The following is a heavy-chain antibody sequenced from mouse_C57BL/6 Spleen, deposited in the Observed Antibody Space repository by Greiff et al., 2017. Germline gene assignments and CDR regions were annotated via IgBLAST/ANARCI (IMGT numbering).Heavy chain of an antibody. Sequence: QVQLQQSGPELVKPGASVKISCKASGYAFSSSWMNWVKQRPGKGLEWIGRIYPGDGDTNYNGKFKGKATLTADKSSSTAYMQLSSLTSEDSAVYFCASFLGYRPWFDYWGQGTLLTVSA. J-gene: IGHJ3*01. CDR3: ASFLGYRPWFDY. V-gene: IGHV1-82*01. D-gene: IGHD2-14*01. CDR1: GYAFSSSW. CDR2: IYPGDGDT.